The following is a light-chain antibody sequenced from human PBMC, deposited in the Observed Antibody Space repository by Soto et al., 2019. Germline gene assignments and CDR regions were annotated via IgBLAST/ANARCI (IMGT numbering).Light chain of an antibody. CDR2: GAF. CDR3: QQDGSPPRT. CDR1: QSVSSNY. V-gene: IGKV3-20*01. J-gene: IGKJ1*01. Sequence: EIVLTQSPGTLSLSPGERATFSCRASQSVSSNYLAWYQQKPGQAPRLLIYGAFKRATGIPDRFSGSGSGTDFTLTINRMEPEDFAVYCCQQDGSPPRTFGQGTKVDIK.